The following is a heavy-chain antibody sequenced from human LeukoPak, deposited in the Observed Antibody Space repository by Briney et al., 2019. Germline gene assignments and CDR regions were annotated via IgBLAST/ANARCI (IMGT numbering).Heavy chain of an antibody. J-gene: IGHJ4*02. CDR2: IYYSGSI. D-gene: IGHD6-6*01. CDR3: ARGPLSSSDY. Sequence: SETLSLTCTVSGGSISSGGYYWSWIRQHPGKGLEWIGYIYYSGSIYYNPSLKSRVTISVDTSKNQFSLKLSSVTAADTAVYYCARGPLSSSDYWGQGTLVTVSS. V-gene: IGHV4-31*03. CDR1: GGSISSGGYY.